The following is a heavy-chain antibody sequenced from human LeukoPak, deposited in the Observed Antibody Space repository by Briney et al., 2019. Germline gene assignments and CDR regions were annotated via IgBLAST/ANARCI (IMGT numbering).Heavy chain of an antibody. J-gene: IGHJ4*02. CDR2: ISYDGSNK. CDR1: GFTFSSHG. V-gene: IGHV3-30*18. D-gene: IGHD3-10*01. CDR3: AKDQLLWFGELLDY. Sequence: GGSLRLSCAASGFTFSSHGMHWVRQAPGKGLEWVAVISYDGSNKYYADSVKGRFTISRDNSKNTLYLQMNSLRAEDTAVYYCAKDQLLWFGELLDYWGQGTLVTVSS.